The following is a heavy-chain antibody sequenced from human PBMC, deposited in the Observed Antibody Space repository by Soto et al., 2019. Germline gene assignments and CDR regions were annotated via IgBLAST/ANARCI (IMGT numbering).Heavy chain of an antibody. V-gene: IGHV3-66*04. CDR1: GFTVSSNY. Sequence: GGSLRLSCAASGFTVSSNYMSWVRQAPGKGLEWVSVIYSGGSTYYADSVKGRFTISRDNSKNTLYLQMNSLRAEDTAVYYCAGQHIVEGPEANHCGHIGGRGEGATVNVSS. J-gene: IGHJ6*02. CDR2: IYSGGST. D-gene: IGHD2-2*01. CDR3: AGQHIVEGPEANHCGHIGG.